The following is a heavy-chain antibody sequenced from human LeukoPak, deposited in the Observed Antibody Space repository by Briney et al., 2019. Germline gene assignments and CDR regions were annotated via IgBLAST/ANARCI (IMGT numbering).Heavy chain of an antibody. CDR2: IYYSGTT. CDR3: ARDQGAVAGIDP. J-gene: IGHJ5*02. D-gene: IGHD6-19*01. CDR1: GASISTIISY. V-gene: IGHV4-39*07. Sequence: SETLSLTCTVSGASISTIISYWGWIRQTPGRGLEWIGSIYYSGTTYYNPSLESRVTISIDTSKNQFSVKLTSVTAADTAVYYCARDQGAVAGIDPWGQGTLVTVSS.